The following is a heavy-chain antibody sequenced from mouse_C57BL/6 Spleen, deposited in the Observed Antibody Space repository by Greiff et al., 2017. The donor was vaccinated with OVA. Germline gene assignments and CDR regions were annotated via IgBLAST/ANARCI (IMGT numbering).Heavy chain of an antibody. CDR2: ISDGGSYT. D-gene: IGHD4-1*01. J-gene: IGHJ3*01. CDR3: ARALTGPFAY. V-gene: IGHV5-4*03. CDR1: GFTFSSYA. Sequence: DVMLVESGGGLVKPGGSLKLSCAASGFTFSSYAMSWVRQTPEKRLEWVATISDGGSYTYYPDNVKGRFTISRDNAKNNLYLQMSHLKSEDTAMYYCARALTGPFAYWGQGTLVTVSA.